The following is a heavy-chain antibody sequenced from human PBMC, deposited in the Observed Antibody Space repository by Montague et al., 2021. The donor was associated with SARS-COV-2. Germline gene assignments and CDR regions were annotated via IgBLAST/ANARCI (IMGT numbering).Heavy chain of an antibody. J-gene: IGHJ6*03. D-gene: IGHD3-10*01. CDR3: ASSYYYGSGTYVYNYYMDV. CDR2: ISYSGRT. CDR1: GGSVSSSPYY. Sequence: SETLSLTCTVSGGSVSSSPYYWGWIRQPPGRGLEWVGSISYSGRTYFSPSLKSRLTISVGSSENQFSLRLSSVTAAGTAVYYCASSYYYGSGTYVYNYYMDVWGKGTTVTVSS. V-gene: IGHV4-39*01.